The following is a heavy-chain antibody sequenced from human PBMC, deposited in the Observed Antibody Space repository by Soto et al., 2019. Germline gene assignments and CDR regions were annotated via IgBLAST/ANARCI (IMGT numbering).Heavy chain of an antibody. Sequence: GGSMRLSCAASGVTFSSYSMNWVRQAPGKGLEWVSSISSSSSYIYYADSVKGRFTISRDNAKNSLYLQMNSLRAEDTAVYYCARDLSPVAGEPTNFDYWGQGTLVTVSS. D-gene: IGHD6-19*01. CDR3: ARDLSPVAGEPTNFDY. CDR1: GVTFSSYS. J-gene: IGHJ4*02. V-gene: IGHV3-21*01. CDR2: ISSSSSYI.